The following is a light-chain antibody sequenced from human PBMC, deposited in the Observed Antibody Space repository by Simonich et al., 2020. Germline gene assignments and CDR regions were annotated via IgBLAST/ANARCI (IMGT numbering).Light chain of an antibody. J-gene: IGKJ1*01. CDR1: QSVLYSSNNQNY. CDR3: QQYYSTPQT. Sequence: DIVMTQSPDSLAVSLGERATINCKSSQSVLYSSNNQNYLAWYQQKPGQPPKLLIYWASTRASGVPDRFSGSGSGTDFTLTISSLQAEDVAVYYCQQYYSTPQTFGQGTKVEIK. CDR2: WAS. V-gene: IGKV4-1*01.